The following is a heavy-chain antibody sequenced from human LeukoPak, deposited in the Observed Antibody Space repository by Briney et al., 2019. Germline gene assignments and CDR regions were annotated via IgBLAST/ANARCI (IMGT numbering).Heavy chain of an antibody. Sequence: GGSLRLSCAASGFTFSSYWMHWVRHAPGKGLVWVSRVNSDGSSTTYADSVKGRFTISRDNAKNTLYLQMSSLGAEDTAVYYCARGSTQYSSGWYGLDYWGQGTLVTVSS. V-gene: IGHV3-74*01. CDR1: GFTFSSYW. D-gene: IGHD6-19*01. J-gene: IGHJ4*02. CDR2: VNSDGSST. CDR3: ARGSTQYSSGWYGLDY.